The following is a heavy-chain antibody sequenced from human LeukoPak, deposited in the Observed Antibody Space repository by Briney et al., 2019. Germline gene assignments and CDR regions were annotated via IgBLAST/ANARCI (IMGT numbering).Heavy chain of an antibody. CDR1: GGSISSGGYH. V-gene: IGHV4-31*03. Sequence: SETLSLTCTVSGGSISSGGYHWSWIRQHPGKGLEWIGYIYYSGNTYYNPSLKSRVTISVDTSKNQFSLKLSSVTAADTAVYYCARDMTTVTYAFDIWGQGTMVTVSS. D-gene: IGHD4-11*01. CDR2: IYYSGNT. CDR3: ARDMTTVTYAFDI. J-gene: IGHJ3*02.